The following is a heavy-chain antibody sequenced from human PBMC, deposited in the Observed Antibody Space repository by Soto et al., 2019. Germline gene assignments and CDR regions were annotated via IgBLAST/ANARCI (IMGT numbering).Heavy chain of an antibody. CDR2: IIPILGIA. V-gene: IGHV1-69*02. CDR3: VTEAVAGARGAFDV. D-gene: IGHD6-19*01. Sequence: QVQLVQSGAEVKKPGSSVKVSCKASGGTFSSYTISWVRQAPGQGLEWMGRIIPILGIANYAQKFQGRVTITADKSTSTAYMELSSLRSEDTAVYYCVTEAVAGARGAFDVWGQGTMVTVSS. J-gene: IGHJ3*01. CDR1: GGTFSSYT.